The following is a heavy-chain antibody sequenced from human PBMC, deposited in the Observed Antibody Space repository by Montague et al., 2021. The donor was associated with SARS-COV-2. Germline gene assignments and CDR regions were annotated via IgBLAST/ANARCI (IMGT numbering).Heavy chain of an antibody. D-gene: IGHD2-21*01. Sequence: TLSLTCTVSGGSISTGGNSWSWIRQPPGRSLELIGYIYVSGTTYYSPSFRSRVTIAVDRSKNQFSLRLESVTAADTALYYCARGLLLSVWGQGTLVTVSS. J-gene: IGHJ4*02. CDR1: GGSISTGGNS. CDR2: IYVSGTT. V-gene: IGHV4-30-2*01. CDR3: ARGLLLSV.